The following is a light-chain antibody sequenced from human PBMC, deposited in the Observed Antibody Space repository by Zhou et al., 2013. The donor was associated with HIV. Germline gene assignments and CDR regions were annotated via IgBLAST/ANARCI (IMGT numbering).Light chain of an antibody. Sequence: IVLTQSPGTLSLSPGERATLSCRASQSLNSNYLAWYQQKPGQAPRLLISETSKRATGIPDRFSGSGSGTDFTLTISSLEPDDFAVYYCFQYGTSRDTFGQGTRLEIK. J-gene: IGKJ5*01. CDR2: ETS. CDR1: QSLNSNY. V-gene: IGKV3-20*01. CDR3: FQYGTSRDT.